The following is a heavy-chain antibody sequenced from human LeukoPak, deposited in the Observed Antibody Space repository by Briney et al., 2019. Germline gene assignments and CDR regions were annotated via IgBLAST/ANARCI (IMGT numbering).Heavy chain of an antibody. CDR3: AKGHGTRTGDFEY. Sequence: GGSLRLFCAASGFTFYDYAMHWVRQAPGMGLEWVSLISGDSDYTYYADSVKGRFTISRDNSKNSLYLQMNTLRTEDNALYYCAKGHGTRTGDFEYWGQGTLVTVSS. CDR2: ISGDSDYT. CDR1: GFTFYDYA. J-gene: IGHJ4*02. V-gene: IGHV3-43*02. D-gene: IGHD1-1*01.